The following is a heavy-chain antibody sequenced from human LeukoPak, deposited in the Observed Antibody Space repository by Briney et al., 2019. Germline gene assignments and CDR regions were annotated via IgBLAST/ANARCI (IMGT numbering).Heavy chain of an antibody. CDR1: GYTFTSYD. Sequence: ASVKVSCKASGYTFTSYDINWVRQATGQGLEWMGWMNPNSGNTGYAQKFQGRVTMTRNTSISTAYMELSSLRSEDTAVYYCARGLPLLWFGESNSYWGQGTLVTVSS. CDR3: ARGLPLLWFGESNSY. J-gene: IGHJ4*02. D-gene: IGHD3-10*01. CDR2: MNPNSGNT. V-gene: IGHV1-8*01.